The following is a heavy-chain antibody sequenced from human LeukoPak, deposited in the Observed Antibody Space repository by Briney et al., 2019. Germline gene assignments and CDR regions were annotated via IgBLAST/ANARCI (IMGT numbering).Heavy chain of an antibody. D-gene: IGHD2-15*01. CDR2: IYYSGNT. J-gene: IGHJ4*02. CDR3: AREALDCSGGSCYSVPDY. Sequence: KPSETLSLTCTVSGGSISGDHWNWIRQPPGKGLEWIGYIYYSGNTNYSPSLQSRVTISVDTSKNQFSLKLSSVTAADTAVYYCAREALDCSGGSCYSVPDYWGQGTLVTVSS. CDR1: GGSISGDH. V-gene: IGHV4-59*01.